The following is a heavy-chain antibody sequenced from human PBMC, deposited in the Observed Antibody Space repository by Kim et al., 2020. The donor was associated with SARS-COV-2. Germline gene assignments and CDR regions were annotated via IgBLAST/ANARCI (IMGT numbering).Heavy chain of an antibody. CDR3: AKGGGWSFLYFDL. J-gene: IGHJ2*01. Sequence: GGSLRLSCAASGFTFDDYAMHWVRQAPGKGLEWVSGISWNSGSIGYADSVKGRFTISRDNAKNSLYPQMNSLRAEDTALYYCAKGGGWSFLYFDLWGRGTLVTVSS. D-gene: IGHD6-19*01. V-gene: IGHV3-9*01. CDR2: ISWNSGSI. CDR1: GFTFDDYA.